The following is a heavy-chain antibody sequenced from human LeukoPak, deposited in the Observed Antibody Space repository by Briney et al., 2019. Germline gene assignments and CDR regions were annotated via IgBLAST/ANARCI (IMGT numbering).Heavy chain of an antibody. D-gene: IGHD6-6*01. Sequence: SETLSLTCTVSGGSISSYYWSWIRQPAGKGLEWIGRIYTSGSTNYNPSLKSRVTMSVDTSKNQFSLKLSSVTAADTAVYYCARGSPSIAARPSGPIDYWGQGTLVTVSS. CDR1: GGSISSYY. V-gene: IGHV4-4*07. J-gene: IGHJ4*02. CDR3: ARGSPSIAARPSGPIDY. CDR2: IYTSGST.